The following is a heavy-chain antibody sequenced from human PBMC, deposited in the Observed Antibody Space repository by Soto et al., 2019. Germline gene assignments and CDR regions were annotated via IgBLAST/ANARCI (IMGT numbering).Heavy chain of an antibody. CDR3: AKGEYSSSSLDY. Sequence: PGGSLRLSCAASGFTFSSYGMHWDRQAPGKGLEWVAVISYDGSNKYYADSVKGRFTISRDNSKNTLYLQMNSLRAEDTAVYYCAKGEYSSSSLDYWGQGTLVTVSS. CDR2: ISYDGSNK. J-gene: IGHJ4*02. V-gene: IGHV3-30*18. D-gene: IGHD6-6*01. CDR1: GFTFSSYG.